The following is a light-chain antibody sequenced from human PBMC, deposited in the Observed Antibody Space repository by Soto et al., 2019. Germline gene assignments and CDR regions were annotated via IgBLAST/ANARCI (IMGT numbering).Light chain of an antibody. CDR3: SSYTTSSTRV. V-gene: IGLV2-14*01. Sequence: QSALTQPASVSGSPGQSITISCTGTSSDVGGYNYVTWYQHHPGKAPKLMIYDVSNRPSGVSNRFSGSKSGNTASLTISGLQADDGADNYCSSYTTSSTRVFGTGTKLTVL. J-gene: IGLJ1*01. CDR2: DVS. CDR1: SSDVGGYNY.